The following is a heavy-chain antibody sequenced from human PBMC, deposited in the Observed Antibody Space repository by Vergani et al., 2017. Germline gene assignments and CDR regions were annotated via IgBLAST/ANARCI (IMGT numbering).Heavy chain of an antibody. Sequence: EVQLVQSGAEVKKPGESLRISCKGSGYSFTSYWISWVRQMPGKGLEWMGRIDPSDSYTNYSPSFQGHVTISADKSISTAYLQWSSLKSSDTAMYYCARGPKSPGRSIAAREPVGTKYYFDYWGQGTLVTVSS. CDR3: ARGPKSPGRSIAAREPVGTKYYFDY. V-gene: IGHV5-10-1*01. CDR1: GYSFTSYW. D-gene: IGHD6-6*01. CDR2: IDPSDSYT. J-gene: IGHJ4*02.